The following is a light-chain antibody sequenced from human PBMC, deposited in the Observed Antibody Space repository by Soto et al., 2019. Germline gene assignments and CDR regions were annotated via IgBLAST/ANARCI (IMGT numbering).Light chain of an antibody. J-gene: IGKJ1*01. CDR1: QSVSSY. CDR3: QQRSNWPPWT. Sequence: EIVLTQSPATLSLSPGERATLSCRASQSVSSYLAWYQQQPGQAPRLLIYDASNMATGIPARFSGSGSGTDFTLTISSLEPEDFAVYYCQQRSNWPPWTFGQGTKVEIK. CDR2: DAS. V-gene: IGKV3-11*01.